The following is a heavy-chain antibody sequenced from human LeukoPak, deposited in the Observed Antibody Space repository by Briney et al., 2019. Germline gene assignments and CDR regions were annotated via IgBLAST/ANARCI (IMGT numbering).Heavy chain of an antibody. CDR1: GGSISSSSYH. J-gene: IGHJ3*02. CDR2: IYYGGST. CDR3: ARLGDYYDSSGYFDAFDI. D-gene: IGHD3-22*01. Sequence: PSETLSLTCTVSGGSISSSSYHWGWIRQPPGKGLEWIGTIYYGGSTYYNPSLKSRVTISVDTSKKQFSLKLTSVTAADAAVYYCARLGDYYDSSGYFDAFDIWGQGTMVTVFS. V-gene: IGHV4-39*01.